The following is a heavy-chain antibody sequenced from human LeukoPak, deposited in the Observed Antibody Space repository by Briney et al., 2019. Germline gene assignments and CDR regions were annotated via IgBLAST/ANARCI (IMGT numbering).Heavy chain of an antibody. CDR3: ARTGYSSSSMYV. V-gene: IGHV3-30*04. D-gene: IGHD6-13*01. J-gene: IGHJ6*04. Sequence: QSGGSLRLSCAASGFTFSSYAMHWVRQAPGKGLEWVAVISYDGSNKYYADSVKGRSTISRDNSKNTLYLQMNSLRAEDTAVYYCARTGYSSSSMYVWGKGATVTVSS. CDR1: GFTFSSYA. CDR2: ISYDGSNK.